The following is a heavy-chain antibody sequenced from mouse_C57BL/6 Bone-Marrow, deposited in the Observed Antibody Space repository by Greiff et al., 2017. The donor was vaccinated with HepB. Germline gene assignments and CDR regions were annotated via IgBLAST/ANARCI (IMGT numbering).Heavy chain of an antibody. Sequence: VQGVESDAELVKPGASVKISCKVSGYTFTDHTIHWMKQRPEQGLEWIGYIYPRDGSTKYNEKFKGKATLTADKSSSTAYMQLNSLTSEDSAVYFCARLGLLRGSWFAYWGQGTLVTVSA. J-gene: IGHJ3*01. CDR1: GYTFTDHT. V-gene: IGHV1-78*01. D-gene: IGHD2-10*01. CDR3: ARLGLLRGSWFAY. CDR2: IYPRDGST.